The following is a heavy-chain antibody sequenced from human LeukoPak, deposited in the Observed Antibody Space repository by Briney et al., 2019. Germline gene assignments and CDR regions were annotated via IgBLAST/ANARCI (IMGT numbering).Heavy chain of an antibody. Sequence: SQTLSLTCTVSGGSISSGDYYWSWIRQPPGKGLEWIRYIYYSGSTYYNPSLKSRVTISVDTSKNQFSLKLSSVTAADTAVYYCARGDGSHRREDGFDPWGQGTLITVSS. D-gene: IGHD5-24*01. CDR1: GGSISSGDYY. CDR3: ARGDGSHRREDGFDP. CDR2: IYYSGST. V-gene: IGHV4-30-4*08. J-gene: IGHJ5*02.